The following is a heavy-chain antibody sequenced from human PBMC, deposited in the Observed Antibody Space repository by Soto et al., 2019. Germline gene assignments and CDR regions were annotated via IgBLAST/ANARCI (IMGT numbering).Heavy chain of an antibody. CDR2: IYYSGST. J-gene: IGHJ2*01. CDR3: FQAEDGIRDTVPVSAFLLNRSSDL. D-gene: IGHD2-15*01. V-gene: IGHV4-31*02. Sequence: PGKGLEWIGYIYYSGSTYYNPSLKSRVTISVDTSKNQFSLKLSSVTAADTAVYFFFQAEDGIRDTVPVSAFLLNRSSDL.